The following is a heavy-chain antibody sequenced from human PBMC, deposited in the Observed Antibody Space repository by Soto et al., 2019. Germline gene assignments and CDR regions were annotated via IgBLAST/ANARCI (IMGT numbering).Heavy chain of an antibody. D-gene: IGHD3-22*01. Sequence: EVQLVESGGGLVEPGGSLRLSCAASGFTFKNAWMVWVRQAPGKGLEWVGSMKNQGSGWTTDYAAPVKGRFTISRDDSQNTLHLHMNSPKTEDTGVYYCSWDNTAYYYLAYWGQGTLVTVSS. V-gene: IGHV3-15*07. CDR3: SWDNTAYYYLAY. CDR2: MKNQGSGWTT. CDR1: GFTFKNAW. J-gene: IGHJ4*02.